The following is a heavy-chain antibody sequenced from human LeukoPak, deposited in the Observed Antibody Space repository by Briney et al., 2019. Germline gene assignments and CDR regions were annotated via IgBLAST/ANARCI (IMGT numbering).Heavy chain of an antibody. V-gene: IGHV3-20*04. CDR3: ARVSGLGSYYDSSGYPDY. J-gene: IGHJ4*02. CDR2: INWNGGST. D-gene: IGHD3-22*01. Sequence: GGSLILSCAASGCTFGGYGMSWVRQAPGKGLSWVSGINWNGGSTGYADAVKGRFTISRDNAKNSLYLQMNSLRAEDTALYYCARVSGLGSYYDSSGYPDYWGQGTLVTVSS. CDR1: GCTFGGYG.